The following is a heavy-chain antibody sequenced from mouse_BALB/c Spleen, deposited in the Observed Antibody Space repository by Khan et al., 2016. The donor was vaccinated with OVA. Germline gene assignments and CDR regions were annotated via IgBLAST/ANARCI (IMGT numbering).Heavy chain of an antibody. D-gene: IGHD2-10*01. CDR3: ARPPYFSYTLDH. CDR2: INTYTGEP. CDR1: GYTFTNYG. Sequence: QIQLVQSGPELKKPGETVKISCKASGYTFTNYGMNWVKQSPGKALKWMGWINTYTGEPTYADDFKGRFAFSLETSASTAYLQINNLKDEDTATYFCARPPYFSYTLDHWGQGTLVTVSS. V-gene: IGHV9-3-1*01. J-gene: IGHJ4*01.